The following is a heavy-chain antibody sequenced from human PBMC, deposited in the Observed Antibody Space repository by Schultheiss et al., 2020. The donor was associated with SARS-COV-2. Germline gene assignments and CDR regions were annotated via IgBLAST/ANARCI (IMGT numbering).Heavy chain of an antibody. CDR1: GGSISSYY. D-gene: IGHD3-9*01. CDR2: INHSGST. Sequence: SETLSLTCTVSGGSISSYYWSWIRQPPGKGLEWIGEINHSGSTNYNPSLKSRVTISVDTSKNQFSLKLSSVTAADTAVYYCAGSGYFDWLYYDYWGQGTLVTVSS. V-gene: IGHV4-34*01. CDR3: AGSGYFDWLYYDY. J-gene: IGHJ4*02.